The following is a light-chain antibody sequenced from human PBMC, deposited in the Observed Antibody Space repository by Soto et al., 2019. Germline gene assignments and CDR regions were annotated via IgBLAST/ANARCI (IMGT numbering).Light chain of an antibody. Sequence: QSALTQPASVSGSPGQSITISCTGTSSDVGGYKYVSWYQQHPGKAPKLVIYDVSNRPSGVSNRFSGSKSGSTASLTISGLQAEDEADYYCCSYTTTSTYVFGTGTKVTVL. V-gene: IGLV2-14*03. J-gene: IGLJ1*01. CDR3: CSYTTTSTYV. CDR1: SSDVGGYKY. CDR2: DVS.